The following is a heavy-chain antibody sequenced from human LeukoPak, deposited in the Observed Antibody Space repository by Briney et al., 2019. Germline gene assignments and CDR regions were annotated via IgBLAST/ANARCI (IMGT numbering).Heavy chain of an antibody. D-gene: IGHD3-22*01. V-gene: IGHV1-69*04. CDR2: IIPILGIA. Sequence: ASVKVSCKASGGTFSSYAISWVRQAPGQGLEWMGRIIPILGIANYAQKFQGRVTITADKSTSTAYMELSSLRAEDTAMYYCARVDYFDRSAYWESFRGFGYWGQGTLVTVSS. J-gene: IGHJ4*02. CDR3: ARVDYFDRSAYWESFRGFGY. CDR1: GGTFSSYA.